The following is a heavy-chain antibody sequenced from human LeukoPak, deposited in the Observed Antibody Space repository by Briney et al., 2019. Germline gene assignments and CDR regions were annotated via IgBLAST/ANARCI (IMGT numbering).Heavy chain of an antibody. J-gene: IGHJ4*02. CDR2: ISYDGGNK. CDR3: ARDGCGGTCYQYYFDY. CDR1: GFTSSSYA. D-gene: IGHD2-15*01. V-gene: IGHV3-30-3*01. Sequence: GGSLRLSCAASGFTSSSYALQWVRQAPGKGLEWVAIISYDGGNKYYADSVKGRFTISRDNSKNTLYLQMNSLRGEDTAVYYCARDGCGGTCYQYYFDYWGQGTLVTVSS.